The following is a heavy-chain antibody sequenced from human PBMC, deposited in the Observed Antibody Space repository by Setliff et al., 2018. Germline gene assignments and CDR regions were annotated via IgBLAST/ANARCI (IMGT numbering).Heavy chain of an antibody. CDR3: ARLRGIAVPGAPKYYSPGY. CDR2: IFYSDTA. CDR1: GGSIGPHY. V-gene: IGHV4-59*11. Sequence: PSETLSLTCTVSGGSIGPHYWSWIRQAPGKGLEWIGHIFYSDTAKYNPSLESRAAISVDSSKNQFSLKLRSVTAADTAVYYCARLRGIAVPGAPKYYSPGYWGQGTLVTVSS. J-gene: IGHJ4*02. D-gene: IGHD6-19*01.